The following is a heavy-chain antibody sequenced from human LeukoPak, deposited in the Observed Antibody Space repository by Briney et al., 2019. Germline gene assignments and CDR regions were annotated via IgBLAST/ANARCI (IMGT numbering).Heavy chain of an antibody. CDR3: ARDLRSEWLRFSYYYGMDV. D-gene: IGHD5-12*01. CDR1: GYTFTSYG. V-gene: IGHV1-18*01. CDR2: ISAYNGNT. J-gene: IGHJ6*02. Sequence: ASVKVSCKASGYTFTSYGISWVRQAPGQGLECMGWISAYNGNTNYAQKLQGRVTMTTDTSTSTAYMELRSLRSDDTAVYYCARDLRSEWLRFSYYYGMDVWGQGTTVTVSS.